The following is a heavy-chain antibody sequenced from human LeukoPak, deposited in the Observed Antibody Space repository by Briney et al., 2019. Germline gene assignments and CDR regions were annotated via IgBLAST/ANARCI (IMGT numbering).Heavy chain of an antibody. CDR2: ISSNGGST. J-gene: IGHJ4*02. Sequence: PGGSLRLSCAASEITFSTYAMHWVRQAPGKGLEYVSAISSNGGSTYYANSVKGRFTISRDNSKNTLYLQMGSLRAEDMAVYYCARIGRSGGLWNGYLFIDYWGQGTLVTVSS. V-gene: IGHV3-64*01. CDR1: EITFSTYA. CDR3: ARIGRSGGLWNGYLFIDY. D-gene: IGHD3-3*01.